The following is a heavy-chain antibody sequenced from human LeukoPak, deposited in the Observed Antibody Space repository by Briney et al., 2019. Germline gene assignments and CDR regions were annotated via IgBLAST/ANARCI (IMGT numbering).Heavy chain of an antibody. CDR2: ISGSAYNT. CDR1: GFTFSSYG. D-gene: IGHD1-26*01. Sequence: GRSLRLSCAASGFTFSSYGMSWVRQAPGKGLEWVATISGSAYNTYYADSVKGRFTISRDNSANTVFLHMSSLRAEDTALYYCAKHSGSYFIYYVDSWGQGTLVTVSS. V-gene: IGHV3-23*01. J-gene: IGHJ4*02. CDR3: AKHSGSYFIYYVDS.